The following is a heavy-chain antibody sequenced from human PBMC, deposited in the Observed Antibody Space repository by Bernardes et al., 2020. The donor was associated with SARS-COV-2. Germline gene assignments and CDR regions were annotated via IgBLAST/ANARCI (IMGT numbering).Heavy chain of an antibody. D-gene: IGHD2-21*02. CDR3: ARDRYGGNSDLSSRSAYYYYYGMDV. J-gene: IGHJ6*02. Sequence: ASVKVSCKASGYTFTSYGISWVRQAPGQGLEWMGWISAYNGNTNYAQKLQGRVTMTTDTSTSTAYMELRSLRSDDTAVYYCARDRYGGNSDLSSRSAYYYYYGMDVWGQGTTVTVSS. V-gene: IGHV1-18*01. CDR1: GYTFTSYG. CDR2: ISAYNGNT.